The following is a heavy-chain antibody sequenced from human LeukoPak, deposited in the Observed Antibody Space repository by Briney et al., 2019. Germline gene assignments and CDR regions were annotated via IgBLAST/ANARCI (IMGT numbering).Heavy chain of an antibody. CDR2: MWGEGSNK. D-gene: IGHD5-18*01. V-gene: IGHV3-30*02. J-gene: IGHJ4*02. CDR3: AKPYSYGYRLPDY. CDR1: GFTFSNYG. Sequence: GGSLRLSCIASGFTFSNYGMHWVRQAPGMGLEWVAVMWGEGSNKHYGDFVKGRFTISRDNSKNTLYLQMNSLRAEDTAVYYCAKPYSYGYRLPDYWGQGTLVTVSS.